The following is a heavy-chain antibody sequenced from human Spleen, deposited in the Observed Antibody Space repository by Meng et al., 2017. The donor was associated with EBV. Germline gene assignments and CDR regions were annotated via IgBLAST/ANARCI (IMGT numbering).Heavy chain of an antibody. CDR2: INYSGSA. CDR3: ARRGKTAGQDFWTGGEFFVDF. Sequence: GPGLLRASGVLHLTCPVSRCCFTSGYYSWGWWRQSAGKGLESSGQINYSGSANNNPSHKGRVSMSVDTSKNQFSLKMTSVTAADTAVYYCARRGKTAGQDFWTGGEFFVDFWGQGALVTVSS. V-gene: IGHV4-61*01. D-gene: IGHD3/OR15-3a*01. CDR1: RCCFTSGYYS. J-gene: IGHJ4*02.